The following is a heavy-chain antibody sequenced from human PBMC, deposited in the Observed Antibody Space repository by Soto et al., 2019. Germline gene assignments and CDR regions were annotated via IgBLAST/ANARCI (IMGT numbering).Heavy chain of an antibody. Sequence: SETLSLTCTVSGGSISSGDYYWSWIRQPPGKGLEWIGYIYYSGSTYYNPSLKSRVTISVDTSKNQFSLKLSSVTAADTAVYYCAREGGYCGGDCYVLDPWGQGTLVTVS. CDR2: IYYSGST. D-gene: IGHD2-21*02. V-gene: IGHV4-30-4*01. J-gene: IGHJ5*02. CDR1: GGSISSGDYY. CDR3: AREGGYCGGDCYVLDP.